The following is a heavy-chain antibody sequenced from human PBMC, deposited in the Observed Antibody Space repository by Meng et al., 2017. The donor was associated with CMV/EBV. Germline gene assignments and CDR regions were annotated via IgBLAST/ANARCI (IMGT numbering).Heavy chain of an antibody. D-gene: IGHD3-3*01. CDR1: GGTFSSYA. Sequence: SVKVSCKASGGTFSSYAISWVRQAPGQGLEWMGGIIPIFGTANYAQKFQGRVTITTDESTSTAYMELSSLRSDDTAVYYCARDHSTIFGVVIMENWFDPWGQGTLVTVSS. CDR2: IIPIFGTA. V-gene: IGHV1-69*05. CDR3: ARDHSTIFGVVIMENWFDP. J-gene: IGHJ5*02.